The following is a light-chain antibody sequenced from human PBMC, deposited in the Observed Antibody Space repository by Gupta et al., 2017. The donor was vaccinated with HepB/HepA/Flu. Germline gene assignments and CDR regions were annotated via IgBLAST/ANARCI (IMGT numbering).Light chain of an antibody. V-gene: IGLV1-44*01. CDR2: NNN. CDR3: AAWHDGQIGML. J-gene: IGLJ2*01. Sequence: QSVLTQPPSASATPGQRVTISCSGSTANVGTNTVNWYQQVPGTAPKLLIYNNNQRPSGVPDRFSGAKSGTSAALAISGLQPDDEADYYCAAWHDGQIGMLFGGGTKLTVL. CDR1: TANVGTNT.